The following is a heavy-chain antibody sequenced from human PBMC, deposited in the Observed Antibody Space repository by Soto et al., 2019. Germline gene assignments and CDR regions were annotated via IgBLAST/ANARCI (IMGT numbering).Heavy chain of an antibody. CDR3: ARRTVATDTFDY. J-gene: IGHJ4*02. CDR1: CGSMISYY. CDR2: IYYAGST. D-gene: IGHD5-12*01. V-gene: IGHV4-59*08. Sequence: PSETLSLTYTVSCGSMISYYWSWIRQPPGRGLEWIGFIYYAGSTKYNPSLNSRVTISVDTSKNQFSLTVTSLTAADTAVYYCARRTVATDTFDYWGPGTLATLS.